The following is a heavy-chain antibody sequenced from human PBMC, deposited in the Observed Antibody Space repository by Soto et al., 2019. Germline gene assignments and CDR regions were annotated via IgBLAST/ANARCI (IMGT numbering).Heavy chain of an antibody. J-gene: IGHJ4*02. V-gene: IGHV1-69*06. CDR1: GGTFSNYA. D-gene: IGHD5-12*01. CDR3: AGGWDTVGANSPFAF. Sequence: QVQLVQSGAEVKKPGSSVKVSCKASGGTFSNYAISWVRQAPGQGPEWMGGIIPIFGTANYAQKFQGRITDTGDRSTGTGYREGRSLASADTGVDHGAGGWDTVGANSPFAFWGQGTLV. CDR2: IIPIFGTA.